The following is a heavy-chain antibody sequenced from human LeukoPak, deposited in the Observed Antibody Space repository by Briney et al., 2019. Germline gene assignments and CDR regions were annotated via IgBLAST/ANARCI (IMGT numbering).Heavy chain of an antibody. CDR3: ARDRGVDYCSGGSCSHYYYYMDV. J-gene: IGHJ6*03. CDR1: GYTFTGYY. V-gene: IGHV1-2*02. Sequence: ASVKVSCKASGYTFTGYYMHWVRQAPGQGLEWMGWINPHTGGTNYAQKFQGRVTMTRDASISTAYMELSRLRSDDTAVYYCARDRGVDYCSGGSCSHYYYYMDVWGKGTTVTISS. CDR2: INPHTGGT. D-gene: IGHD2-15*01.